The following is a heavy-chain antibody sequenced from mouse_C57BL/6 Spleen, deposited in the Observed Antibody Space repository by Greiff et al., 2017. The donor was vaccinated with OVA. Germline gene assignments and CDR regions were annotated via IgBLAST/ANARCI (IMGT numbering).Heavy chain of an antibody. CDR3: ARYPNWHFDY. CDR1: GYTFTSYW. Sequence: QVQLQQSGAELVKPGASVKLSCKASGYTFTSYWMHWVKQRPGQGLEWIGMIHPNSGSTNYNEKFKSKATLTVDKSSSTAYMQLSILTSEDSAVYYCARYPNWHFDYWGQGTTLTVSS. D-gene: IGHD4-1*02. CDR2: IHPNSGST. V-gene: IGHV1-64*01. J-gene: IGHJ2*01.